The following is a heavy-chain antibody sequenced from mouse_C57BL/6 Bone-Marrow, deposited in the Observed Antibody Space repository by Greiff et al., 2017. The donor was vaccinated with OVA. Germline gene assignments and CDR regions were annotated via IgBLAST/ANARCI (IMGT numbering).Heavy chain of an antibody. CDR2: SRNKANDYTT. V-gene: IGHV7-1*01. CDR1: GFTFSDFY. CDR3: ARDAPYGNFAMDY. J-gene: IGHJ4*01. Sequence: EVKVVESGGGLVQSGRSLRLSCATSGFTFSDFYMEWVRQAPGKGLEWIAASRNKANDYTTEYSASVKGRFIVSIDTSQSILYLQMNALRAEDTAIYYCARDAPYGNFAMDYWGQGTSVTVSS. D-gene: IGHD2-1*01.